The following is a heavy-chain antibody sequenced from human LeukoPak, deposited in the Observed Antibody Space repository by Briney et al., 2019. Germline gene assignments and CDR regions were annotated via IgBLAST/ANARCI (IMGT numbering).Heavy chain of an antibody. V-gene: IGHV3-48*03. CDR2: ISSSGSTI. D-gene: IGHD3-10*01. Sequence: SGGSLRLSCAASGFIFSSYEMNWVRQAPGKRLEWVSYISSSGSTIYYADSVKGRFTISRDNAKNSLYLQMNSLRAEDTAVYYCARDRPSWFAFWGQGTLVTVSS. J-gene: IGHJ4*02. CDR3: ARDRPSWFAF. CDR1: GFIFSSYE.